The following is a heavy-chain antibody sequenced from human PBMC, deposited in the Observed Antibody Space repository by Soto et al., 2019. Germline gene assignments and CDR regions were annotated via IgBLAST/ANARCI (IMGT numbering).Heavy chain of an antibody. CDR1: GGSISRYY. D-gene: IGHD6-19*01. CDR2: IYYSGST. V-gene: IGHV4-59*08. Sequence: PSETLSLTCTVSGGSISRYYWSWIRQPPGKGLEWIGYIYYSGSTNYNPSLKSRVTISVDTSKNQFSLKLSSVTAADTAVYYCARHEGIAVAGTTPFDYWGQGTLVTVSS. J-gene: IGHJ4*02. CDR3: ARHEGIAVAGTTPFDY.